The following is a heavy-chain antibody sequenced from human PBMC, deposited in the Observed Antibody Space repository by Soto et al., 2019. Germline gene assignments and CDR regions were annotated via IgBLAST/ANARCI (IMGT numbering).Heavy chain of an antibody. Sequence: ASVKVSCKASGYTFTYYYIHWVRQAPGQGLEWMGIINPNSGSTTYAQQFQGRVTMTRDTSTSTVYMELASLTSEDMAIYYCARVPYSYGSLYYLDFWGQGTLVTVSS. CDR2: INPNSGST. CDR1: GYTFTYYY. J-gene: IGHJ4*02. V-gene: IGHV1-46*01. CDR3: ARVPYSYGSLYYLDF. D-gene: IGHD3-10*01.